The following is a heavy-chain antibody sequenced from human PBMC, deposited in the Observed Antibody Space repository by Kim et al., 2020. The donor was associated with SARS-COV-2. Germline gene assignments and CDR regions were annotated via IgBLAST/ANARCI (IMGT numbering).Heavy chain of an antibody. J-gene: IGHJ4*02. CDR2: VSGSGDKT. D-gene: IGHD3-3*01. V-gene: IGHV3-23*01. CDR1: GVAFSNYA. Sequence: GGSLRLSCAASGVAFSNYAMSWVRQAPGKGLEWVSAVSGSGDKTYYADSVKGRFSISRDNSKSTLYLHMNSLRAADTAIYYCALKGSFGSGYGGQGTLVTVPS. CDR3: ALKGSFGSGY.